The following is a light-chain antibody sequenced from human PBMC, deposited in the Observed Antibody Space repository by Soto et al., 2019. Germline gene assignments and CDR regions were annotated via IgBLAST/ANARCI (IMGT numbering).Light chain of an antibody. CDR3: QQYGSSPALT. J-gene: IGKJ4*01. V-gene: IGKV3-20*01. CDR2: GAS. Sequence: IVLEQSPGTLSLAPGERATLSGRASQSVSSSYLAWYQQKPGQAPRLLIYGASSRATGIPDRFSGSGSGTDFTLTISRLEPEDFAVYYCQQYGSSPALTFGGGTKVDI. CDR1: QSVSSSY.